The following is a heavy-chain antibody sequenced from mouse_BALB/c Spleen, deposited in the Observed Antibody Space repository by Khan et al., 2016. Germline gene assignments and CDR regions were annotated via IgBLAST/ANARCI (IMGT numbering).Heavy chain of an antibody. V-gene: IGHV3-8*02. CDR3: ARDYDGYYSLGY. CDR2: IAYSGSA. J-gene: IGHJ2*01. CDR1: VDSITSGY. D-gene: IGHD2-3*01. Sequence: EVKLEESGPSLVKPSQTLSLTCSVTVDSITSGYWNWIRKFPGNKLEFMGYIAYSGSAYYNPSLKSRISITRDTSKNQYYLQLNSVTTEDTATYYCARDYDGYYSLGYWGQGTTLTVSS.